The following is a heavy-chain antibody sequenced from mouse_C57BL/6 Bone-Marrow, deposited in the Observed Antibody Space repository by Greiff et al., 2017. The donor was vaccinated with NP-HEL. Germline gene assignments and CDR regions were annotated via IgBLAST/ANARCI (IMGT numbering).Heavy chain of an antibody. CDR2: IYPGNSDT. CDR3: TYGNYYYAMDY. Sequence: VQLQQSGTVLARPGASVKMSCKTSGYTFTSYWMHWVKQRPGQGLEWIGAIYPGNSDTSYNQKFKRKAKLTAVTSASTAYMELSSLTNEDSAVYYCTYGNYYYAMDYWGQGTAVTVSA. V-gene: IGHV1-5*01. CDR1: GYTFTSYW. J-gene: IGHJ4*01. D-gene: IGHD2-1*01.